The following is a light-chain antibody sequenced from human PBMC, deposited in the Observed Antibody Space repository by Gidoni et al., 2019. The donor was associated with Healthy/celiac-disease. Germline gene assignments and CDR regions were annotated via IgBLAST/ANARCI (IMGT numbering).Light chain of an antibody. CDR1: QSVSSY. J-gene: IGKJ4*01. V-gene: IGKV3-11*01. CDR3: QQRSNWPQLT. Sequence: EIVLTQSPATLSLPPWERDTLSCRASQSVSSYLAWYQQQPGQAPRLLIDDASNGATGIPARFIGSGSGTDFPLTISSLEPEDFAVYSCQQRSNWPQLTFGGGTKVEIK. CDR2: DAS.